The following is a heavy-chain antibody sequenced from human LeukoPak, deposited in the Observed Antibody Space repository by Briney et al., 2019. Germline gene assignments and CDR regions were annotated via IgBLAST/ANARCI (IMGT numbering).Heavy chain of an antibody. D-gene: IGHD6-13*01. CDR1: GFTFSSYS. CDR2: ITSSSSYI. CDR3: ARGGAAAALR. J-gene: IGHJ1*01. Sequence: GGSLRLSCAASGFTFSSYSMNWVRQAPGKGLEWVSSITSSSSYIYYADSVKGRFTISRDNAKNSLYPQMNSLRAEDTAVYYCARGGAAAALRWGQGTLVTVSS. V-gene: IGHV3-21*01.